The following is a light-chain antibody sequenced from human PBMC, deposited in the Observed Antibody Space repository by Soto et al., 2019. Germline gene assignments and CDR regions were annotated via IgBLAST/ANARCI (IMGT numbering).Light chain of an antibody. CDR1: QSVSSY. CDR2: EAS. J-gene: IGKJ1*01. V-gene: IGKV3-11*01. CDR3: QQRSDWPWT. Sequence: EIVLTQSPATLSLSPGERATLSFRASQSVSSYLAWYQQKPGQAPRLLMYEASNRATGIPARFSGGGSGTDFALTISSLEPEDFAVYYCQQRSDWPWTFGQGTKVDI.